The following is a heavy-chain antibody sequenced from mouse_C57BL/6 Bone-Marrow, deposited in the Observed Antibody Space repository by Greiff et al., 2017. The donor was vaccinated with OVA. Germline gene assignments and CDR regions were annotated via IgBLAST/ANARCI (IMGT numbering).Heavy chain of an antibody. J-gene: IGHJ2*01. V-gene: IGHV1-69*01. CDR3: ARGVDDGRPFDF. CDR1: GYTFTSYW. Sequence: QVQLQQPGAELVMPGASVKLSCKASGYTFTSYWMHWVKQRPGQGLEWIGEIDPSDSYTNYYQKFKGKSILTVDKSSSTAYMQLRSLTSENSAVYNCARGVDDGRPFDFWGRGPTLAVST. CDR2: IDPSDSYT. D-gene: IGHD1-1*02.